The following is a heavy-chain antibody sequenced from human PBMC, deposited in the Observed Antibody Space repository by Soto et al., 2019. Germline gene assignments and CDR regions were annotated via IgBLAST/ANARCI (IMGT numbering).Heavy chain of an antibody. V-gene: IGHV3-11*04. CDR1: GFTFSDYY. D-gene: IGHD3-3*01. J-gene: IGHJ6*03. CDR2: ISSSGSTI. Sequence: GGSLRLSCAASGFTFSDYYMSWIRQAPGKGLEWVSYISSSGSTIYYADSVKGRFTISRDNAKNSLYLQMNSLRAEDTAVYYCARRTVLRFLEWLLYYYYYYYMDVWGKGTTVTVSS. CDR3: ARRTVLRFLEWLLYYYYYYYMDV.